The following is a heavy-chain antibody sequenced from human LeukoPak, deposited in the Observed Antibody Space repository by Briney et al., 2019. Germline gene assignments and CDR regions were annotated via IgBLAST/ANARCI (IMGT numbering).Heavy chain of an antibody. J-gene: IGHJ6*03. CDR1: GYTFTSYD. D-gene: IGHD3-10*01. Sequence: ASVKVSCKASGYTFTSYDINWVRQATGQGLEWMGWMNPNSGNTGYAQKFQGRATMTRNTSISTAYMELSSLRSEDTAVYYCARGRYGSGSYYLCETRFCYYYMDVWGKGTTVTISS. CDR3: ARGRYGSGSYYLCETRFCYYYMDV. V-gene: IGHV1-8*01. CDR2: MNPNSGNT.